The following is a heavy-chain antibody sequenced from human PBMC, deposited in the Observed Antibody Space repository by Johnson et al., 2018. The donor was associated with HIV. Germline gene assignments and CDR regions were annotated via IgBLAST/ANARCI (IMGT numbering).Heavy chain of an antibody. V-gene: IGHV3-30*02. D-gene: IGHD3-22*01. Sequence: VQLVESGGGVVQPGGSLRLSCAASDFTFSSYGMHWVRQAPGKGLEWVTFIRYDGSNKYFAASVKGRFTISRDNSKNTLYLQMNSLRAEDTAVYYCARGVAMIVFWGQGTMVTVSS. CDR1: DFTFSSYG. J-gene: IGHJ3*01. CDR3: ARGVAMIVF. CDR2: IRYDGSNK.